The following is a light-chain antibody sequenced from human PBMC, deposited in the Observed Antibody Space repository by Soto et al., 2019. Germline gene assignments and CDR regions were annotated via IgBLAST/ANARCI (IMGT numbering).Light chain of an antibody. J-gene: IGKJ3*01. CDR2: GAS. Sequence: IQLTQSPSSLSASVGDRVTISCRASQGIANFLAWYQQKPGKAPKLLIYGASTLQSGVPSRFSGSGSGTDFTLTISSRQPEDFATYYCQQLNSFPIPFGPGTKVDIK. CDR1: QGIANF. V-gene: IGKV1-9*01. CDR3: QQLNSFPIP.